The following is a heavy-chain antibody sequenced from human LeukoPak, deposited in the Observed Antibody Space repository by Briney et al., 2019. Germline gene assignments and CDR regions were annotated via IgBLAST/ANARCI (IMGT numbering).Heavy chain of an antibody. CDR1: GYTLTSYD. V-gene: IGHV1-8*01. J-gene: IGHJ6*03. D-gene: IGHD3-10*01. Sequence: ASVKVSCKASGYTLTSYDINWVRQATGQGLEWMGWMNPNSGNTGYAQKFQGRVTMTRNTSISTAYMELSSLRSEDTAVYYCARAATMVQGVIITTLRYYYMDVWGKGTTVTVSS. CDR3: ARAATMVQGVIITTLRYYYMDV. CDR2: MNPNSGNT.